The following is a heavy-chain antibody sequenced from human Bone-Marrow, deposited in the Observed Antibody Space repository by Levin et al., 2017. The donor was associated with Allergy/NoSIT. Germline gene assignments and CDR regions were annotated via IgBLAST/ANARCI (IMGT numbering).Heavy chain of an antibody. D-gene: IGHD3-10*01. Sequence: VASVKVSCKVSGYTLTELSMHWVRQAPGKGLEWMGGFDPEDGETIYAQKFQGRVTMTEDTSTDTAYMELSSLRSEDTAVYYCATVVRGGLWFGEFVNWFDPWGQGTLVTVSS. J-gene: IGHJ5*02. CDR2: FDPEDGET. CDR3: ATVVRGGLWFGEFVNWFDP. V-gene: IGHV1-24*01. CDR1: GYTLTELS.